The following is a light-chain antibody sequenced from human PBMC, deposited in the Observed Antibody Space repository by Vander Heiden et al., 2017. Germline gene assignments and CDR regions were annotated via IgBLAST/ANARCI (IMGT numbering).Light chain of an antibody. CDR2: AAS. J-gene: IGKJ3*01. V-gene: IGKV1-9*01. CDR1: RGISFY. Sequence: SQLTHSPSFLSASVGDTITITCRASRGISFYLAWYQQKPGKAPKLLIYAASTLEEWVKSRFSGSEDVTVFTLTSSGLQPGDFATYDCQHRNEDHALFTFGDGTRVDIK. CDR3: QHRNEDHALFT.